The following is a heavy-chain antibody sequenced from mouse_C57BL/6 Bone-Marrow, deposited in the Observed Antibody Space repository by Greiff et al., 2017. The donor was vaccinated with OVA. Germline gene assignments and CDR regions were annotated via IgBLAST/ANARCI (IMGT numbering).Heavy chain of an antibody. V-gene: IGHV3-6*01. J-gene: IGHJ3*01. Sequence: VQLKESGPGLVKPSQSLSLTCSVTGYSITSGYYWNWIRQFPGNKLEWMGYISYDGSNNYNPSLKNRISITRDTSKNQFFLKLNSVTTEDTATYDCAREDIAGDYSGIRYVWWFAYWGQGTLVTVSA. CDR1: GYSITSGYY. CDR3: AREDIAGDYSGIRYVWWFAY. CDR2: ISYDGSN. D-gene: IGHD1-1*01.